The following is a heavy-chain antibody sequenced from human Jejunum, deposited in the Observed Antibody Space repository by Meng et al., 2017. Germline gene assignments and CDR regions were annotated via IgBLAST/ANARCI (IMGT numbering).Heavy chain of an antibody. D-gene: IGHD1-14*01. Sequence: GESLKISCVASGFSVSSNYMSWVRQAPGKGLEWVSVIYSGETTYHAASVKGRFIISRDESENMLYLQMNSLRVEDTAVYYCAREPPAAGGLDVWGQGTTVTVSS. CDR3: AREPPAAGGLDV. J-gene: IGHJ6*02. CDR2: IYSGETT. CDR1: GFSVSSNY. V-gene: IGHV3-53*05.